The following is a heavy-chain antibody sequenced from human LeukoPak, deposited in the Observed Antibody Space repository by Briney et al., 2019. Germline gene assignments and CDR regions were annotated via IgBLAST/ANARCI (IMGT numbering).Heavy chain of an antibody. Sequence: LSLTCTVSGGSISSGGYYWRWIRQHPGKGLEWIGYIYYSGSTYYNPSLKSRVTISVDTSKNQFSLKLSSVTAADTAVYYCARLQLRAYYMDVWGKGTTVTVSS. CDR2: IYYSGST. J-gene: IGHJ6*03. CDR1: GGSISSGGYY. CDR3: ARLQLRAYYMDV. D-gene: IGHD1-7*01. V-gene: IGHV4-31*03.